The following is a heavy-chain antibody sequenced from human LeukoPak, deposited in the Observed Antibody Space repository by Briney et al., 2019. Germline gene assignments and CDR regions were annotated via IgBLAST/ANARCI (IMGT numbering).Heavy chain of an antibody. CDR1: GYTFNNFG. CDR3: ARAKGGVNYYDSRGSPYDMDV. Sequence: ASVKVSCKTSGYTFNNFGITWVRQAPGQGLEWMGWINTNTGNPTYAQGFTGQFVFSFDTSVSTAYLQISSLKAEDTAVYYCARAKGGVNYYDSRGSPYDMDVWGQGTTVTVSS. CDR2: INTNTGNP. J-gene: IGHJ6*02. V-gene: IGHV7-4-1*02. D-gene: IGHD3-22*01.